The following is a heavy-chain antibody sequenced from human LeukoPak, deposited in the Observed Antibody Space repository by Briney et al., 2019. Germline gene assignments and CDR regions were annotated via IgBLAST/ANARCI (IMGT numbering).Heavy chain of an antibody. J-gene: IGHJ6*03. Sequence: SQTLSLTCTVSGGSISSGAYYWSWIRQHPGKGLEWIGYIYYSGSTYYNPSLKSRVTISVDTSKNQFSLKLRSVTAADTAVYYCARDLTGTTDRYYYYKDVWGKGTTVTVSS. D-gene: IGHD1-7*01. CDR2: IYYSGST. V-gene: IGHV4-31*03. CDR1: GGSISSGAYY. CDR3: ARDLTGTTDRYYYYKDV.